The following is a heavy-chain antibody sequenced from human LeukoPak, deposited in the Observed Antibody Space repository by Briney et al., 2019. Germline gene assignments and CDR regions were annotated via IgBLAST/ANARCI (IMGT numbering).Heavy chain of an antibody. J-gene: IGHJ6*03. V-gene: IGHV4-4*07. CDR2: IYTSGST. D-gene: IGHD6-19*01. CDR1: DDSITMYY. Sequence: SETLSLTCTVSDDSITMYYWTWIRQPAGKGLEWIGRIYTSGSTNYNPSLKSRVTMSVDTSKNQFSLKLSSVTAADTAVYYCARDRQWLDLYYYYMDVWGKGTTVTISS. CDR3: ARDRQWLDLYYYYMDV.